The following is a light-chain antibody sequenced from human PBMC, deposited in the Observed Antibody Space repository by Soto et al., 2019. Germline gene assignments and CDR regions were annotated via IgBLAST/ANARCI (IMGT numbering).Light chain of an antibody. CDR3: QQRSRWPLT. V-gene: IGKV3-11*01. Sequence: EIVLTQSPVTLSLSPGERAALSCRASQSVSSYLAWYQQKRGQSPRLLIYGASYRAAGIPARFSGSGFGTDFTLTITSLEPEDYAVYFCQQRSRWPLTFGGGTKVDIK. CDR1: QSVSSY. J-gene: IGKJ4*01. CDR2: GAS.